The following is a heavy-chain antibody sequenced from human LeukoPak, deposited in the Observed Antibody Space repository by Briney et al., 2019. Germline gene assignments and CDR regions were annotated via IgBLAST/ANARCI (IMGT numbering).Heavy chain of an antibody. CDR1: GGTFSSYA. D-gene: IGHD6-6*01. CDR2: IIPIFGTA. V-gene: IGHV1-69*05. J-gene: IGHJ5*02. CDR3: ARVGSIAARLDWFDP. Sequence: GASVKVPCKAAGGTFSSYASSWVRQAPGQGLEWMGGIIPIFGTANYAQKFQGRVTITTDESTSTAYMELSSLRSEDTAVYYCARVGSIAARLDWFDPWGQGTLVTVSS.